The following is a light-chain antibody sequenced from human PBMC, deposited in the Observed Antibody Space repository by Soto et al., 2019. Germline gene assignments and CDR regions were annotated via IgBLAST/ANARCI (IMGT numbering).Light chain of an antibody. CDR2: DVS. J-gene: IGLJ3*02. CDR1: SSDVGVYNY. V-gene: IGLV2-11*01. CDR3: CSYAGSYTWV. Sequence: QSVLTQPRSVSGSPGQSVTISCTGTSSDVGVYNYVSWYQQHPGKAPKLMIYDVSNRPSGVPDRFSGSKSGNTASLTISGLQAEDEADYYCCSYAGSYTWVFGGGTKLTVL.